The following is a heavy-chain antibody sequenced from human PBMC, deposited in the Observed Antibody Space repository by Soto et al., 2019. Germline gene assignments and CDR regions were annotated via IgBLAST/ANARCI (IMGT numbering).Heavy chain of an antibody. D-gene: IGHD5-18*01. Sequence: SETLSLTCPVSGGSISSGGYYLSWIRQHPGEGLEWIGYIYYSGSTYYNPSLKSRVTISVDTSKNQFSLKLSSVTAADTAVYYCARDGYSYGPGLYYYYGMDVWGQGTTVTVSS. CDR1: GGSISSGGYY. J-gene: IGHJ6*02. V-gene: IGHV4-31*03. CDR2: IYYSGST. CDR3: ARDGYSYGPGLYYYYGMDV.